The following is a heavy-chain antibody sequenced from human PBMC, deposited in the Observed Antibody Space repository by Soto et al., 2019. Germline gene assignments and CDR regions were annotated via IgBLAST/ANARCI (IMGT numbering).Heavy chain of an antibody. D-gene: IGHD5-12*01. CDR2: IYYSGST. CDR3: ARLGDRGYSGYDFPAFDY. J-gene: IGHJ4*02. Sequence: SETLSLTCTVSGGSISSSSYYWGWIRQPPGKGLEWIGSIYYSGSTYYNPSLKSRVTISVDTSKNQFSLKLSSVTAADTAVYYCARLGDRGYSGYDFPAFDYWGQGTLVTVSS. V-gene: IGHV4-39*01. CDR1: GGSISSSSYY.